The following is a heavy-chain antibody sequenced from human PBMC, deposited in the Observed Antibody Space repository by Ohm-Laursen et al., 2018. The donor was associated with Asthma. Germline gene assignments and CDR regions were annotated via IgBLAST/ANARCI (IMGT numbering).Heavy chain of an antibody. CDR3: ARERASGVGVIGY. Sequence: TLSLTCTVSGGSISTSSYYWGWIRQPPGKGLEWVGSIYSSANTYCNPSLKSRVTISVDTSKNHFSLKLNSVTAADTAVYYCARERASGVGVIGYWGQGTLVTVSS. D-gene: IGHD3-16*02. J-gene: IGHJ4*02. CDR2: IYSSANT. V-gene: IGHV4-39*02. CDR1: GGSISTSSYY.